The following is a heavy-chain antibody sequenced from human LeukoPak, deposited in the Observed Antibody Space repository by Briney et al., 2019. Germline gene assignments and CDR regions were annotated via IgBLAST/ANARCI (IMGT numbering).Heavy chain of an antibody. J-gene: IGHJ4*02. CDR3: ARERDGRFFDY. CDR1: GLIFGSYW. V-gene: IGHV3-7*01. CDR2: INQDGSEK. Sequence: QPGGSLRLSCAVSGLIFGSYWMSWVRQAPGKGLEWVANINQDGSEKYFVDSVKGRFTISRDNAKNSLHLQMNTLRAEDTAVYYCARERDGRFFDYWGQGTLVTVSS. D-gene: IGHD5-24*01.